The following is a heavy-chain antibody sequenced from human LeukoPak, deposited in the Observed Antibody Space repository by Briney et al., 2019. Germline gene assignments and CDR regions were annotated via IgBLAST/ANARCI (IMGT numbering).Heavy chain of an antibody. Sequence: PSETLSLTCTVSGGSISSYYWSWIRQPPGKGLEWIGYIYYSGSTNYNPSLKSRVTISVDTSKNHFSLKLSSVTAADTAVYYCARTSENATNGGGGDYFDYWGQGTLVTVSS. V-gene: IGHV4-59*01. CDR3: ARTSENATNGGGGDYFDY. D-gene: IGHD3-16*01. CDR2: IYYSGST. J-gene: IGHJ4*02. CDR1: GGSISSYY.